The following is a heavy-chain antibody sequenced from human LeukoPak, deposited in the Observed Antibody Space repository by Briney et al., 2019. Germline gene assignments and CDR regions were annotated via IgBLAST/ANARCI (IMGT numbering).Heavy chain of an antibody. D-gene: IGHD3-10*01. V-gene: IGHV1-18*01. CDR3: SGAPYGSGSYYAQLDY. CDR1: GYTFTSYG. Sequence: ASVKVSCMASGYTFTSYGISWVRQAPGQGLEWMGWISAYNGNTNSAQKLQGRVTMTTDTSTSTAYMELRSLRSDDTAVYYCSGAPYGSGSYYAQLDYWGQGTLVTVSS. J-gene: IGHJ4*02. CDR2: ISAYNGNT.